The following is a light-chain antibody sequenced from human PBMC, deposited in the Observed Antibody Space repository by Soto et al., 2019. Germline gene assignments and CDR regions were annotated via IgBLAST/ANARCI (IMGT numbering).Light chain of an antibody. J-gene: IGLJ1*01. CDR3: SSYTTSSTLEGV. CDR2: DVT. CDR1: SSDVGGYNR. Sequence: QSALTQPASVSGSPGQSITISCTGTSSDVGGYNRVSGYQQHPGKAPKLMIYDVTIRPSGVSNRFSGSKSGNTASLTISGLQAEDEAEYSCSSYTTSSTLEGVFGTGTKLTVL. V-gene: IGLV2-14*01.